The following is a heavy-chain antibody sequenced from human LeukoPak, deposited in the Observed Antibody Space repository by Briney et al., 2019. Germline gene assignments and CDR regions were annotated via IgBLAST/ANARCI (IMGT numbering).Heavy chain of an antibody. D-gene: IGHD3-10*01. V-gene: IGHV1-18*01. CDR3: ARDYGSGSYYSFDY. CDR1: GYTFTSYG. Sequence: ASVKVSCKASGYTFTSYGISWVRQAPGQGLEWMGWISAYNGNTNYAQKLQGRVTMTTDTSTSTAYMELRSLKSDDTAVYYCARDYGSGSYYSFDYWGQGTLVTVSS. J-gene: IGHJ4*02. CDR2: ISAYNGNT.